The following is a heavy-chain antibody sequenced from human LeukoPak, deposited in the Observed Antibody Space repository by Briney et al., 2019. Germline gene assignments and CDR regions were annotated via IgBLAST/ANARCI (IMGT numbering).Heavy chain of an antibody. CDR1: GFTFSSYE. Sequence: GGSLRLSCAASGFTFSSYEMNWVRQAPGKGLEWVSYISSSGSTIYYADSGKGRFTISRDNAKNSLYLQMNSLRAEDTALYYCARAAYGDYYYYYYMDVWGKGTTVTVSS. CDR3: ARAAYGDYYYYYYMDV. J-gene: IGHJ6*03. V-gene: IGHV3-48*03. D-gene: IGHD4-17*01. CDR2: ISSSGSTI.